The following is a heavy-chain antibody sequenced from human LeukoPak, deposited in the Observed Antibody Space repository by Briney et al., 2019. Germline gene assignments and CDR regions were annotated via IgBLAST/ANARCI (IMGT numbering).Heavy chain of an antibody. CDR2: IYHSGSS. CDR3: ARESGGWQWFGRPAGYYYMDV. V-gene: IGHV4-38-2*02. D-gene: IGHD3-10*01. Sequence: SETLSLTCAVSGYSISSGHYWGWIRQPPGKGLEWIGSIYHSGSSYYNPSLKSRVTISVDTSKNQFSLKLSSVTAADTAVYYCARESGGWQWFGRPAGYYYMDVWGKGTTVTVSS. CDR1: GYSISSGHY. J-gene: IGHJ6*03.